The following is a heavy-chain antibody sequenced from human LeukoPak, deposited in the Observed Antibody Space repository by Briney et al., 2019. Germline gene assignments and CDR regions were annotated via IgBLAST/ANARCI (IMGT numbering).Heavy chain of an antibody. CDR2: IYYSGST. CDR1: GGSISSYY. Sequence: PSETLSLTCTVSGGSISSYYWSWIRQPPGKGLEWIGYIYYSGSTNYNPSPKSRLTISVGTSKNQFSLKLSSVTAADTAVYYCARISAAADAFDIWSQGTMVTVSS. V-gene: IGHV4-59*08. D-gene: IGHD6-25*01. J-gene: IGHJ3*02. CDR3: ARISAAADAFDI.